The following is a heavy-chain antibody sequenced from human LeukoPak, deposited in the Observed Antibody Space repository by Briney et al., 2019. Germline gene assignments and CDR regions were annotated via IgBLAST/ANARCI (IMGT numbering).Heavy chain of an antibody. CDR1: GFTFDDYA. CDR2: ISWNSGSI. D-gene: IGHD4-17*01. Sequence: ARSLSLSCAASGFTFDDYAMDWVPPGPGKGLEWVSGISWNSGSIGYADPVKGRFTISRDNAKNSLYLQMNSLRAEDTALYYCAKVSSSYGVYAVVSWAGGMDVWGQGTTVTVSS. V-gene: IGHV3-9*01. J-gene: IGHJ6*02. CDR3: AKVSSSYGVYAVVSWAGGMDV.